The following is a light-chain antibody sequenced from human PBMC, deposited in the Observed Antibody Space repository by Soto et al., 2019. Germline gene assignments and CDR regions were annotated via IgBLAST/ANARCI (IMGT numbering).Light chain of an antibody. J-gene: IGKJ1*01. V-gene: IGKV1-5*01. CDR3: HHYKMYSPWT. CDR2: DVS. Sequence: DIQMTQSPSTVSAYVGDSVTITCRASQSITTWLAWYQQRPGKAPKLLIYDVSSLQSGVRSRFSGSGSGTEFTLTISSLHPDDFGTYYGHHYKMYSPWTFGQGTKVEIK. CDR1: QSITTW.